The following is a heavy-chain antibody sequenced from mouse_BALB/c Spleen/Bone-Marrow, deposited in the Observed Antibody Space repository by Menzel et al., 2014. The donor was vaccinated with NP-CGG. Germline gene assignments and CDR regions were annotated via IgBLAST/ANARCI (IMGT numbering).Heavy chain of an antibody. CDR1: GYTFTSYW. J-gene: IGHJ1*01. CDR3: TRKSGDEGYFDV. CDR2: IYPGSGST. D-gene: IGHD3-3*01. V-gene: IGHV1S22*01. Sequence: LQQSGSELVRPGASVKLSCKASGYTFTSYWMHWVKQRHGQGLEWIGNIYPGSGSTNYDEKFKSKGTLTVDTSSSTAYMHLSRLTSEDSAVYFCTRKSGDEGYFDVWGAGATVTVSS.